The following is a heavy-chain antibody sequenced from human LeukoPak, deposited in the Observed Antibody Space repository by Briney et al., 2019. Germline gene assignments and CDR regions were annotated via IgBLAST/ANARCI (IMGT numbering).Heavy chain of an antibody. CDR1: GYTFTSYD. CDR2: MNPNSGNT. Sequence: ASVKVSCKASGYTFTSYDINWVRQATGQGLEWMGWMNPNSGNTGYAQKFQGRVTITRNTSISTAYMELSSLRSEDTAVYYCARLLIGFWSGGYYMDVWGKGTTVTVSS. J-gene: IGHJ6*03. D-gene: IGHD3-3*01. CDR3: ARLLIGFWSGGYYMDV. V-gene: IGHV1-8*03.